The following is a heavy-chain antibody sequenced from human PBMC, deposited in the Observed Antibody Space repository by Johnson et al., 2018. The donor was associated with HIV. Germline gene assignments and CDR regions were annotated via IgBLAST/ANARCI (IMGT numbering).Heavy chain of an antibody. CDR1: GFTVSSNY. CDR2: IYSGDNT. Sequence: VQLVESGGGLVQPGGSLRLSCTASGFTVSSNYMSWVRQAPGKGLDWVSVIYSGDNTYYADSVKGRFTISRDNSKNTLYLQMNSLRAEDTAVYYCARGIRFVEAGRENDGFDIWGQGTMVTFSS. J-gene: IGHJ3*02. CDR3: ARGIRFVEAGRENDGFDI. V-gene: IGHV3-66*02. D-gene: IGHD4-17*01.